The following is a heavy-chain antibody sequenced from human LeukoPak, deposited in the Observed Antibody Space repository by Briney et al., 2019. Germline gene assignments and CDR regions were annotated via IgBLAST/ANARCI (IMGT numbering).Heavy chain of an antibody. Sequence: ASVKVSCKASGGTFSSYAISWVRQAPGQGLGRMGGIIPIFGTANYAQKFQGRVTITTDESTSTAYMELSSLRSEDTAVYYCASGPGGDYYDSSGYYYVWGQGTLVTVSS. V-gene: IGHV1-69*05. CDR1: GGTFSSYA. CDR2: IIPIFGTA. D-gene: IGHD3-22*01. CDR3: ASGPGGDYYDSSGYYYV. J-gene: IGHJ4*02.